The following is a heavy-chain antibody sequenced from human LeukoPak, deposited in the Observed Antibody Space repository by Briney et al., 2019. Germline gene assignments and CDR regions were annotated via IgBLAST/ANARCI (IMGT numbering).Heavy chain of an antibody. J-gene: IGHJ6*03. Sequence: ASVKVSCKASGYTFSSYYVHWVRQDAGQGLEGMGIINSSGGSTNYAQKLQGRATMTRDTSTSTVYMALSRLRSQDTAVYYSAIGGVVITPPKYYYMDVWGKGTTVTVSS. D-gene: IGHD3-3*01. CDR1: GYTFSSYY. CDR3: AIGGVVITPPKYYYMDV. CDR2: INSSGGST. V-gene: IGHV1-46*01.